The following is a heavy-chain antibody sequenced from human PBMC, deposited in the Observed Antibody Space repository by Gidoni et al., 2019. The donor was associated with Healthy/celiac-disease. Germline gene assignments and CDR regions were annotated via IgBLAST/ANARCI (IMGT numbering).Heavy chain of an antibody. D-gene: IGHD1-26*01. V-gene: IGHV3-48*01. CDR3: ARVTWELLVDY. CDR1: GFTFSSYS. CDR2: ISSSSSTI. J-gene: IGHJ4*02. Sequence: EVQLVESGGGLVQHGGSLRLSCAASGFTFSSYSMNWVRQAPGKGLEWVSYISSSSSTIYYADSVKGRFTISRDNAKNPLYLQMNSLRAEDTAVYYCARVTWELLVDYWGQGTLVTVSS.